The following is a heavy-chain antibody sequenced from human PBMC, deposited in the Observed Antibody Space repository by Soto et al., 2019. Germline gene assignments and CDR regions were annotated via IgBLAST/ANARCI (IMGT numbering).Heavy chain of an antibody. CDR1: GYTFTSYG. D-gene: IGHD2-21*02. CDR2: ISAYNGNT. Sequence: VASVKFSCKASGYTFTSYGISWVRQAPGQVLECMVWISAYNGNTNYXXKLQGRVXXTTDTSTSTAXMELRXLRSDDTAVYYCARSIVVVTALDYWCQGTLVTVSS. J-gene: IGHJ4*02. V-gene: IGHV1-18*01. CDR3: ARSIVVVTALDY.